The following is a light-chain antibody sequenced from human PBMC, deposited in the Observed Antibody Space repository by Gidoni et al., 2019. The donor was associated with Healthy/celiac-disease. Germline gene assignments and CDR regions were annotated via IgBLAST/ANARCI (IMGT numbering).Light chain of an antibody. V-gene: IGLV2-14*01. CDR1: SSYVVGYNY. CDR3: SSYTSSSTVV. CDR2: EVR. Sequence: QSALTQPASVSGSPGQSITISCTGTSSYVVGYNYVSWYQQHPGKAPKLMIYEVRNRPSGVSNRFSGSKSGNTASLTISGRQAEDEADYYCSSYTSSSTVVFGGGTKLTVL. J-gene: IGLJ2*01.